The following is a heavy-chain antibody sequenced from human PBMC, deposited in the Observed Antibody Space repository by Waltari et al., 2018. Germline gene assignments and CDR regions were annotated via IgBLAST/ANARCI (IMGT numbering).Heavy chain of an antibody. CDR2: IYYSGST. J-gene: IGHJ4*02. V-gene: IGHV4-59*11. Sequence: QVQLQESGPGLVKPSETLSLTCTVSGGSLSSHYWRWIRQPPGKGLEWIGYIYYSGSTNYNPSLKSRVTISVDTSKNQFSLKLSSVTAADTAVYYCARGQLELPYYFDYWGQGTLVTVSS. CDR1: GGSLSSHY. CDR3: ARGQLELPYYFDY. D-gene: IGHD1-7*01.